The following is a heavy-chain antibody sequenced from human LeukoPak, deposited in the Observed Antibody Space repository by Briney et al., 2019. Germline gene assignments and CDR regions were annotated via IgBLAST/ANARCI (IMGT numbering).Heavy chain of an antibody. CDR3: ARDHYSSGWPFDY. CDR2: INPNSGGT. V-gene: IGHV1-2*02. Sequence: ASVKVSCKASGFTFTAYHMHWVRQAPGQGLEWMGWINPNSGGTDYAQKFQGRVTLTRDTSITTAYMDLSRLRSDDTAIYYCARDHYSSGWPFDYWGQGTLLTVSS. CDR1: GFTFTAYH. J-gene: IGHJ4*02. D-gene: IGHD6-19*01.